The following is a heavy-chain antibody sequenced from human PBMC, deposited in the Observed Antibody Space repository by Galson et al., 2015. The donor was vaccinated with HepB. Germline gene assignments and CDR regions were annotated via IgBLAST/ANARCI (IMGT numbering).Heavy chain of an antibody. CDR2: IIPMFGTA. J-gene: IGHJ4*02. CDR1: VGTFSRYA. Sequence: SVKVSCKASVGTFSRYAINWVRQAPGQGLEWMGGIIPMFGTANYAQKFQGRVTITADESTSTVYMELGSLRSEDTAVYYCARSIEVAYFDYWGQGTLVTVSS. CDR3: ARSIEVAYFDY. V-gene: IGHV1-69*13.